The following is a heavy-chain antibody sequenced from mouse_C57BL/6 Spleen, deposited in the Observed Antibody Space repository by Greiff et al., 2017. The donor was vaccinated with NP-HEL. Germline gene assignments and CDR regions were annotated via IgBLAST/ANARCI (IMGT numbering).Heavy chain of an antibody. D-gene: IGHD4-1*01. CDR1: GFSLTSYG. J-gene: IGHJ4*01. Sequence: QVQLQQSGPGLVQPSHCLSITCTVSGFSLTSYGVHWVRQSPGKGLEWLGVIWRGGSTDYNAAFMSRLSITKDNSKSQVFFKMNSLQADDTAIYYCAKSEANSSYAMDYWGQGTSVTVSS. V-gene: IGHV2-5*01. CDR3: AKSEANSSYAMDY. CDR2: IWRGGST.